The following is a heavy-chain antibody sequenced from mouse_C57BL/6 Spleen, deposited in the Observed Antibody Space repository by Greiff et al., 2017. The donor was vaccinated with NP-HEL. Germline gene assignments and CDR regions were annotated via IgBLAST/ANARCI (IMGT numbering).Heavy chain of an antibody. Sequence: QVQLQQPGAELVKPGASVKLSCKASGYTFTSYWLQWVKQRPGPGLEWIGEIDPSDSYPNYTQKFKGKATLTVDTSSSTAYMQLSSLTSEDSAVYYCARDSNYPDYWGQGTTLTVSS. D-gene: IGHD2-5*01. V-gene: IGHV1-50*01. CDR2: IDPSDSYP. CDR1: GYTFTSYW. J-gene: IGHJ2*01. CDR3: ARDSNYPDY.